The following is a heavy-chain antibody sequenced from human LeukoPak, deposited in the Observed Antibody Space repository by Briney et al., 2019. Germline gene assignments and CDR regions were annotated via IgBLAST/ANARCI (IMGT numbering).Heavy chain of an antibody. D-gene: IGHD4-17*01. J-gene: IGHJ4*02. CDR1: GYTFTSYA. Sequence: ASVKVSCKASGYTFTSYAMHWVRQAPGQRLEWMGWINAGNGNTKYSQEFQGRVTITRDTSASTAYMELSSLRSEDMAVYYCARGDYGDMIDDYWGQGTLVTVSS. CDR3: ARGDYGDMIDDY. V-gene: IGHV1-3*03. CDR2: INAGNGNT.